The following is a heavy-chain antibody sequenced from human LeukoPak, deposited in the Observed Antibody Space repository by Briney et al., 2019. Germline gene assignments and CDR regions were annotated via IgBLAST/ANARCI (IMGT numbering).Heavy chain of an antibody. J-gene: IGHJ4*02. D-gene: IGHD1-26*01. CDR3: ARGMYPYSGSYYDFDY. Sequence: ASVKVSCKASGYTFTSYGINWVRQAHGQGLEWMGWISAYNGNTKDAQKLQGRVTMTTDTSTSTAYMELRSLRSDDTAVHYCARGMYPYSGSYYDFDYWGQGTLVTVSS. CDR2: ISAYNGNT. CDR1: GYTFTSYG. V-gene: IGHV1-18*01.